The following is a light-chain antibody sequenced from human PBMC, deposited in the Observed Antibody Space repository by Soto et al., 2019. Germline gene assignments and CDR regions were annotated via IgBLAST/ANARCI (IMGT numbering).Light chain of an antibody. CDR2: GAS. CDR3: QQADTFPIT. J-gene: IGKJ5*01. V-gene: IGKV3-15*01. Sequence: EVVMTQSPATLSVSPGERATLSCRASQSVGSSLAWYQRKPGQAPRLLIYGASTRATGIPATFSGSGFGTDFTLTISSLQPEDSAIYYCQQADTFPITFGQGTRLEIK. CDR1: QSVGSS.